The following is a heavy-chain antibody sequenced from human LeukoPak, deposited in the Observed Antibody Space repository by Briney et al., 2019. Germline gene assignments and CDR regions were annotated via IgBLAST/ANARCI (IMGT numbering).Heavy chain of an antibody. D-gene: IGHD6-13*01. Sequence: SETLSLTCTVSGGSISSYYLSWLRQPPGKGLEWIGYIYYSGSTNYNPSLKSRVTISVDTSKNQFPLKLSSVTAADTAVYYCARHTGGMGFDIWGQGTMVTVSS. V-gene: IGHV4-59*08. CDR2: IYYSGST. J-gene: IGHJ3*02. CDR1: GGSISSYY. CDR3: ARHTGGMGFDI.